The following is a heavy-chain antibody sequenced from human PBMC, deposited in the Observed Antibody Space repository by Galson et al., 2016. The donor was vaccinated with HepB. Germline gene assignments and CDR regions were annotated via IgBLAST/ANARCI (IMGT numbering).Heavy chain of an antibody. D-gene: IGHD3-10*01. CDR2: INPSGIST. J-gene: IGHJ6*02. V-gene: IGHV1-46*01. CDR3: AIAYGSGTSDYYGGVI. Sequence: SVKVSCKASGNTFTNYYIHWVRQAPGQGLEWMGMINPSGISTESAQRFQGRLTMTRDTSTSTVYMELSILRSEDSASPFCAIAYGSGTSDYYGGVIWGQGTTVTVS. CDR1: GNTFTNYY.